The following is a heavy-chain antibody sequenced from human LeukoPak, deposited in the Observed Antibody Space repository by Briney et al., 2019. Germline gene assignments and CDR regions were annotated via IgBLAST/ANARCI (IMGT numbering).Heavy chain of an antibody. CDR3: ARDEAVMTTVLSDAFDI. J-gene: IGHJ3*02. CDR1: GFTFSSYG. CDR2: XXYDGSKK. D-gene: IGHD4-17*01. V-gene: IGHV3-33*01. Sequence: GRSLRLSCAASGFTFSSYGMHWVRQAPGKGLEWXXXXXYDGSKKFYTDSVKGRFTISRDNSKKTLYQQMNSLRAEDTAVYYCARDEAVMTTVLSDAFDIWGQGTMVTVSS.